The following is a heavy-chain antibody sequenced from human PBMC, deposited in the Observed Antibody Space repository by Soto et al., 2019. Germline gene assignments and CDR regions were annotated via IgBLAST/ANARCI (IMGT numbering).Heavy chain of an antibody. CDR1: GYTFTSYY. CDR3: AREGAAAGGYYYGMDV. J-gene: IGHJ6*02. V-gene: IGHV1-46*01. CDR2: INPSGGST. Sequence: ASVKVFCKASGYTFTSYYMHWVRQAPGQGLEWMGIINPSGGSTSYAQKFQGRVTMTRDTSTSTVYMELSSLRSEDTAVYYCAREGAAAGGYYYGMDVWGQGTTVTVSS. D-gene: IGHD6-13*01.